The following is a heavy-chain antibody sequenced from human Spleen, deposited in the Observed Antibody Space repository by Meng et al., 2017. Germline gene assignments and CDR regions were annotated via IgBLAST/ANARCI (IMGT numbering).Heavy chain of an antibody. CDR2: INTDGTTT. V-gene: IGHV3-74*01. CDR3: ARDLGVVTAALGY. D-gene: IGHD2-21*02. J-gene: IGHJ4*02. CDR1: GFTFSSYW. Sequence: GGSLRLSCAASGFTFSSYWMHWVRQTPGKGLVWVSRINTDGTTTTYADSVKGRFTISRDNAKNTLYLQMNSLRAEDTALYYCARDLGVVTAALGYWGQGTLVTVSS.